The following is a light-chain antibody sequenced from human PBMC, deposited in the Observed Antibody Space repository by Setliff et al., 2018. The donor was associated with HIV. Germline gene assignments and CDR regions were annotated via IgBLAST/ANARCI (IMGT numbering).Light chain of an antibody. CDR2: DVS. CDR3: TSYSSNTTLGI. J-gene: IGLJ1*01. CDR1: SSNVGGYNY. V-gene: IGLV2-14*03. Sequence: QSVLTQPASVSGSPGQSITISCSGTSSNVGGYNYVPWYQQHPGKAPKLMIYDVSNRPSGVSNRFSGSKSGNTASLTISGLQAEDEADYYCTSYSSNTTLGIFGTGTKVTV.